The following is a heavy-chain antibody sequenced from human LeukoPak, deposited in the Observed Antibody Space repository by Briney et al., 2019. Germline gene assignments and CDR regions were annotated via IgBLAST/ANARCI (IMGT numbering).Heavy chain of an antibody. J-gene: IGHJ3*02. CDR3: AGSRSDAFDI. CDR1: GYTFTSYA. V-gene: IGHV1-3*03. Sequence: GASVTVSCTASGYTFTSYAMHWVRQAPGQRLEWMGWINAGNGNTKYSQEFQARVTITRDTSATTAYMELSSLRSEDMAVYYCAGSRSDAFDIWGQGTMVTVSS. D-gene: IGHD1-26*01. CDR2: INAGNGNT.